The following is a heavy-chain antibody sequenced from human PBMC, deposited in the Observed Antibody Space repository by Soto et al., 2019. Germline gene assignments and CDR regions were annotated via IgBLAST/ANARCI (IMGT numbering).Heavy chain of an antibody. V-gene: IGHV3-13*01. CDR1: GFTFSSYD. J-gene: IGHJ6*03. Sequence: PGGSLRLSCAASGFTFSSYDMHWVRQATGKGLEWVSAIGTAGDTYYPGSVKGRFTISRENAKNSLYLQMNSLRAGDTAVYYCARLNYYYYYMDVWGKGTTVTVSS. CDR2: IGTAGDT. CDR3: ARLNYYYYYMDV.